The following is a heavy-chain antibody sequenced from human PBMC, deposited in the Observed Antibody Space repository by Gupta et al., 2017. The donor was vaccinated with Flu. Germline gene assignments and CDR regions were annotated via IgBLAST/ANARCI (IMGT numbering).Heavy chain of an antibody. D-gene: IGHD5-18*01. Sequence: EVQLLESGGGLVQPGGSLRLSCAASGFTFSSYAMSWVRQAPGKGLEWVSDISGSGGSTYYADSVKGRFTISRDNSKNTLYLQMNSLRAEDTAVYYCAKIETRIQLWNKFDYWGQGTLVTVSS. CDR1: GFTFSSYA. CDR3: AKIETRIQLWNKFDY. CDR2: ISGSGGST. V-gene: IGHV3-23*01. J-gene: IGHJ4*02.